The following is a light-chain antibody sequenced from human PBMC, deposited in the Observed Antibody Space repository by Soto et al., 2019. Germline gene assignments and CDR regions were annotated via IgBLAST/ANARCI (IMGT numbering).Light chain of an antibody. CDR1: QSISSW. J-gene: IGKJ1*01. CDR3: QQYHSSPTWT. Sequence: DIQMTQSPSTLSASVGDRVTITCRASQSISSWLAWYQQKPGKAPKLLIYGASSLQTGVPSRFSGSGSGTEFIFTISSLQPEDFATYYCQQYHSSPTWTFGQGTKVDIK. V-gene: IGKV1-5*01. CDR2: GAS.